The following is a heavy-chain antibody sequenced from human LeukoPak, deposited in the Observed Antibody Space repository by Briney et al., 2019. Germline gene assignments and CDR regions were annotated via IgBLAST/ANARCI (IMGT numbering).Heavy chain of an antibody. CDR3: AKRVSGTTFY. CDR2: ISGSGATA. V-gene: IGHV3-23*01. Sequence: GGSLRLSCAASGFTFSSYVMSWVRQAPGKGLEWVSAISGSGATAYYADSVKGRFTISRDNSKNTLYLHMNSLRAEDTAVYYCAKRVSGTTFYWGQGTLVTVSS. D-gene: IGHD1-1*01. CDR1: GFTFSSYV. J-gene: IGHJ4*02.